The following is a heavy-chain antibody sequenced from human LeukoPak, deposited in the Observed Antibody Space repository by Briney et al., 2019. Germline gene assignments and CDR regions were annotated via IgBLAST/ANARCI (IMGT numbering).Heavy chain of an antibody. CDR3: TKAEGFYFGY. Sequence: PGGSLRLSCAASGFTFSSYAMRWVRQAPGKGLEWVSGISNSGTYTYYGDSVKGRFTISRDNSRNTLYLQMNSLRAEDTAVYYCTKAEGFYFGYWGQGTLVTVSS. V-gene: IGHV3-23*01. CDR2: ISNSGTYT. J-gene: IGHJ4*02. CDR1: GFTFSSYA.